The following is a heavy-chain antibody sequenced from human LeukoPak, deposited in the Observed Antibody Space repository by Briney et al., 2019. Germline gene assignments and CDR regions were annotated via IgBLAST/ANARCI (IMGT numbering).Heavy chain of an antibody. CDR1: GDSLTYYY. CDR2: IDDSGSP. CDR3: ARRNDFDI. V-gene: IGHV4-59*08. J-gene: IGHJ3*02. Sequence: KPPETLSLTCTVSGDSLTYYYWSWIRQPPGKGLEWIADIDDSGSPNYNPSLKSRVTISADTSKNQFSLKLTSVTAADTAIYYCARRNDFDIWGQGTMVTVSS.